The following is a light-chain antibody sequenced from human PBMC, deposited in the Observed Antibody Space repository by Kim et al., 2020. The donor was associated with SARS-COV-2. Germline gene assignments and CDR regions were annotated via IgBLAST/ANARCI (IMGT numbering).Light chain of an antibody. CDR3: QQYDTYWT. V-gene: IGKV1-5*03. CDR1: QSINNW. Sequence: DIQMTQSPSTLSASVGDRVTITCRASQSINNWLAWYQQKPGKAPKLLIYKVSNLESGVPSRFSGSGSGTEFTLTISSLQPDDFATYYCQQYDTYWTFGQGTKVDIK. J-gene: IGKJ1*01. CDR2: KVS.